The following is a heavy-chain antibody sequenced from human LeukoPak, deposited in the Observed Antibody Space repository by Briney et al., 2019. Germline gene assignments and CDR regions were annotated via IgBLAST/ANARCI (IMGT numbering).Heavy chain of an antibody. CDR3: AKDGRIAVAGTFDY. Sequence: PGGSLRLSCAASGFTFSSSGMHWVRQAPGRGLEWVAFIRFDGTTKYYAQSVRGRFTISRDNSKNTLYLQMNSLRAEDTAVYYCAKDGRIAVAGTFDYWGQGTLVTVSS. CDR1: GFTFSSSG. D-gene: IGHD6-19*01. J-gene: IGHJ4*02. CDR2: IRFDGTTK. V-gene: IGHV3-30*02.